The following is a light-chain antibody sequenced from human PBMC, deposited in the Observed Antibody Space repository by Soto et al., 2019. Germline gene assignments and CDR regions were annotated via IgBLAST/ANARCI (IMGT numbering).Light chain of an antibody. Sequence: DIQMTQSPSTLSASVGDRVTVTSRAPHSTPARLPWYPQKPGKAPKLLIYKASTLQSGVSSRFGGGGSGTEFTLTISSLQPEDFATYYCQQYSSSWTFGQGTKVEVK. J-gene: IGKJ1*01. CDR1: HSTPAR. CDR3: QQYSSSWT. CDR2: KAS. V-gene: IGKV1-5*03.